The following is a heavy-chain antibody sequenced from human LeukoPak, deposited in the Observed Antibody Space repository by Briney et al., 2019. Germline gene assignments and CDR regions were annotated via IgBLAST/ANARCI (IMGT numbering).Heavy chain of an antibody. D-gene: IGHD2-2*01. CDR1: GFTFSSYA. CDR2: ISGSGGST. CDR3: AKSLVVVPAANPRAYFDY. Sequence: GGSLRLSCAASGFTFSSYAMSWVRQAPGKGLEWVSAISGSGGSTYYADSVKGRFTISRDNSKNTLYLQVNSLRAEDTAVYYCAKSLVVVPAANPRAYFDYWGQGTLVTVSS. V-gene: IGHV3-23*01. J-gene: IGHJ4*02.